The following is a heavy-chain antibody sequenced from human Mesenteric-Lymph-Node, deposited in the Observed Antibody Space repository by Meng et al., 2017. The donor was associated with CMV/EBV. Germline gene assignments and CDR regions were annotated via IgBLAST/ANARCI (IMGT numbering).Heavy chain of an antibody. J-gene: IGHJ6*02. CDR1: GGTFSSYA. CDR2: IIPIFGTA. Sequence: SVKVSCKASGGTFSSYAISWVRQAPGQGLEWMGGIIPIFGTANYAQKFQGRVTITTDESTSTAYMELSSLRSEDTAVYYCARDRGGYCSSTSCHYYYYHGMDVWGQGTTVTVSS. D-gene: IGHD2-2*01. CDR3: ARDRGGYCSSTSCHYYYYHGMDV. V-gene: IGHV1-69*05.